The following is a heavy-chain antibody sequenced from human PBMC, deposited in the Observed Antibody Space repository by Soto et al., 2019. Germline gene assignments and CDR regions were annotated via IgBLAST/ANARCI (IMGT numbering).Heavy chain of an antibody. D-gene: IGHD3-9*01. J-gene: IGHJ4*02. V-gene: IGHV3-30-3*01. CDR2: ITYDGSNI. CDR1: GFIFAKYA. CDR3: AKDPSTGSADY. Sequence: ESGGGVVQPGTSLRLSCAASGFIFAKYAMHWVRQAPGKGLEWMTIITYDGSNIHYADSVKGRFTISRDNSENTLYLQMNSLRPEDTALYYCAKDPSTGSADYWGQGTQVTVSS.